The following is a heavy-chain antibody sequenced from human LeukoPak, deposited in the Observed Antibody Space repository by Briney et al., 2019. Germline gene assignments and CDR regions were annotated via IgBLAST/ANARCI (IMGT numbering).Heavy chain of an antibody. CDR1: GFIFSDYY. Sequence: GGSLRLSCAASGFIFSDYYMSWIRQVPGKGLEWVSYTSSSGGATYYAGFVKGRFTVSRDNAQNSLSLQMNSLRVEDTAVYYCARDRQVHTSVDSVEYWGQGALVTVSS. CDR2: TSSSGGAT. D-gene: IGHD5-12*01. V-gene: IGHV3-11*01. CDR3: ARDRQVHTSVDSVEY. J-gene: IGHJ4*02.